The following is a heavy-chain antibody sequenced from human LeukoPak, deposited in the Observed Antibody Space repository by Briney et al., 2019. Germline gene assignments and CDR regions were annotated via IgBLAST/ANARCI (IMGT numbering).Heavy chain of an antibody. Sequence: GGSLRLSCAASGFTFSTKWMTWVRQAPGKGLEWVANIKQDGSEKFYVDSVRGRFTISRDNAKNSLYLQMNSLRAEDMAVYYCARGGSTSSWFWNDWGQGTLVTVSS. D-gene: IGHD6-13*01. CDR2: IKQDGSEK. CDR1: GFTFSTKW. CDR3: ARGGSTSSWFWND. J-gene: IGHJ4*02. V-gene: IGHV3-7*01.